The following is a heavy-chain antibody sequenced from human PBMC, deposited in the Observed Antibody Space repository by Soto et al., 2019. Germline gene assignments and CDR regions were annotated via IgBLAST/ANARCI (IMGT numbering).Heavy chain of an antibody. D-gene: IGHD2-15*01. Sequence: PGGSLRLSCATSGFILNIYALTWVRQAPGKGLEWVSIISGSGGRTYYADSVKGRFTISRDNSKNTLYLQMNTLRADDTAVYYCARGSDIVDEIPWYYYMDVWGKGTTVTVSS. CDR2: ISGSGGRT. CDR3: ARGSDIVDEIPWYYYMDV. V-gene: IGHV3-23*01. CDR1: GFILNIYA. J-gene: IGHJ6*03.